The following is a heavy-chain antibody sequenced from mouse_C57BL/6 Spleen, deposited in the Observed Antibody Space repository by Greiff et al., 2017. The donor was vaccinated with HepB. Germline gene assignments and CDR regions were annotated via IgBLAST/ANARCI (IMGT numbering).Heavy chain of an antibody. CDR3: ARTTTVVEGWYFDV. Sequence: EVQLQQSGPELVKPGASVKISCKASGYTFTDYYMNWVKQSHGKSLEWIGDINPNNGGTSYNQKFKGKATLTVDKSSSTAYMELRSLTSEDSAVYYCARTTTVVEGWYFDVWGTGTTVTVSS. V-gene: IGHV1-26*01. CDR2: INPNNGGT. D-gene: IGHD1-1*01. CDR1: GYTFTDYY. J-gene: IGHJ1*03.